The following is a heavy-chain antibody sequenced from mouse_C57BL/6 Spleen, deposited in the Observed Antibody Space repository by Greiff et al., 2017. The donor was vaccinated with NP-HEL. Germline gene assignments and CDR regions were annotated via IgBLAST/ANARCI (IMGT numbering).Heavy chain of an antibody. CDR1: GYTFTDYY. CDR2: INPNNGGT. D-gene: IGHD4-1*01. CDR3: ARRLGRQYFDV. Sequence: EVQLQQSGPELVKPGASVKISCKASGYTFTDYYMNWVKQSHGKSLEWIGDINPNNGGTSYNQKFKGKATLTVDKSSSTAYMELRSLTSEDSAVYYCARRLGRQYFDVWGTGTTVTVSS. J-gene: IGHJ1*03. V-gene: IGHV1-26*01.